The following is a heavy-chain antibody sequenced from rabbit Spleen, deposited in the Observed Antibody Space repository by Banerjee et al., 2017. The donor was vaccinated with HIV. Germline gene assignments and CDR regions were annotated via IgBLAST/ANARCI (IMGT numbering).Heavy chain of an antibody. CDR1: GIDFSGYG. CDR3: ARDTASSFSSYGMDL. V-gene: IGHV1S45*01. J-gene: IGHJ6*01. D-gene: IGHD8-1*01. Sequence: ELVESGGGLVQPGESLKLSCKASGIDFSGYGISWVRQAPGKGLEWIACIDTGSSGFTYFASWAKGRFTISKSSSTSVTLQMTSLTVADTATYFCARDTASSFSSYGMDLWGPGTLVTVS. CDR2: IDTGSSGFT.